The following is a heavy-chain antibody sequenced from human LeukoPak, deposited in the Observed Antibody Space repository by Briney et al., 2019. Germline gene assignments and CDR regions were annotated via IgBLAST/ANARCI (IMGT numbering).Heavy chain of an antibody. CDR1: GGSISRYY. Sequence: SETLSLTCTVSGGSISRYYWSWIRQPPGKGLEWIGYIYFSGSTSYNPSLKSRVTISVDRSKNQFSLKLSSVAAADTAVYYRTRSYDTNFDYWGQGTLVTVSS. J-gene: IGHJ4*02. CDR3: TRSYDTNFDY. CDR2: IYFSGST. D-gene: IGHD3-3*01. V-gene: IGHV4-59*01.